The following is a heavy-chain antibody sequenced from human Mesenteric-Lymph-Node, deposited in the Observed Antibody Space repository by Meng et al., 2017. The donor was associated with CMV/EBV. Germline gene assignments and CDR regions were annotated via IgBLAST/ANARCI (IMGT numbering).Heavy chain of an antibody. CDR1: AGSISSSSYY. V-gene: IGHV4-39*07. CDR2: SYYSGST. J-gene: IGHJ4*02. CDR3: ARDGDYYDSSGYNPFDY. D-gene: IGHD3-22*01. Sequence: QLQLQEAGPGLVKPSETLSLTCTVSAGSISSSSYYWGWIRQPPGKGLEWIGSSYYSGSTYYNPSLKSRVTISVDTSKNQFSLKLSSVTAADTAVYYCARDGDYYDSSGYNPFDYWGQGTLVTVSS.